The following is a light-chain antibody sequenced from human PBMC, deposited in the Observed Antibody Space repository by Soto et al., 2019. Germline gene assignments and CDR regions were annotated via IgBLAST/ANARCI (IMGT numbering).Light chain of an antibody. CDR2: KAS. CDR3: QHYNSYSEA. Sequence: DIQMTQSPSTLSGSVGDRVTITCRASQTISSWLAWYQQKPGKAPKLLIYKASTLKSGFPSRFSGSGSGTEFTLTISSLQADDFATYCCQHYNSYSEAFGQGTKVELK. CDR1: QTISSW. J-gene: IGKJ1*01. V-gene: IGKV1-5*03.